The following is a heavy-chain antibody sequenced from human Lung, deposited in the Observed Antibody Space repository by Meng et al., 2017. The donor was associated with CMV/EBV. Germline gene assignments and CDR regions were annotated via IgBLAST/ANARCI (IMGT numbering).Heavy chain of an antibody. CDR1: VFTFSSYG. Sequence: SVFTFSSYGLPWVRQAPGKGLEWVAFIRYDGSNKYYADSVKGRFTISRDNSKNTLYLQMNSLRAEDTAVYYCAKDRDKYSSSGSGGYWGQGTLVTVSS. CDR2: IRYDGSNK. D-gene: IGHD6-6*01. V-gene: IGHV3-30*02. CDR3: AKDRDKYSSSGSGGY. J-gene: IGHJ4*02.